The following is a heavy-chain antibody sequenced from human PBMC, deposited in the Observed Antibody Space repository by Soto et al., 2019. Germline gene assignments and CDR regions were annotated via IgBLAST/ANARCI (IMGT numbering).Heavy chain of an antibody. V-gene: IGHV4-4*02. J-gene: IGHJ4*02. Sequence: PSETLSLTCAVSGGSISSSNWWSWVRQPPGKGLEWIGEIYHSGSTNYNPSLKSRVTISVDKSKNQFSLKLSSVTAADTAVYYCARCGYSLSTREYYFDYWGQGTLVTVSS. CDR3: ARCGYSLSTREYYFDY. D-gene: IGHD5-18*01. CDR1: GGSISSSNW. CDR2: IYHSGST.